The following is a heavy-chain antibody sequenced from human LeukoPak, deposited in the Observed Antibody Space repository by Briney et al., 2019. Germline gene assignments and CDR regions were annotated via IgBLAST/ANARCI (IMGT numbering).Heavy chain of an antibody. CDR3: ARGMSGTAMAAPFDY. D-gene: IGHD5-18*01. V-gene: IGHV4-34*01. J-gene: IGHJ4*02. Sequence: SETLSLTCAVCGGSFSGYYWSWIRQPPGKGLEWIGEINHSGSTNYNPSLKSRVTISVDTSKNQFSLKLSSVTAADTAVYYCARGMSGTAMAAPFDYWGQGTLVTVSS. CDR2: INHSGST. CDR1: GGSFSGYY.